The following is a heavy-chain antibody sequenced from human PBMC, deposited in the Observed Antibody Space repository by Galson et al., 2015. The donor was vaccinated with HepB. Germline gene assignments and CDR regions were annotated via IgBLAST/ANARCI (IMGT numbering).Heavy chain of an antibody. Sequence: CAISGDSVSSNSAAWNWIRQSPSRGLEWLGRTYYRSKWYNDYAVSVKSRISINPDTSKNQFSLQLNSVTPEDTAVYYCARESPGSGSNWFDPWGQGTLVTVSS. V-gene: IGHV6-1*01. J-gene: IGHJ5*02. CDR3: ARESPGSGSNWFDP. CDR2: TYYRSKWYN. D-gene: IGHD3-10*01. CDR1: GDSVSSNSAA.